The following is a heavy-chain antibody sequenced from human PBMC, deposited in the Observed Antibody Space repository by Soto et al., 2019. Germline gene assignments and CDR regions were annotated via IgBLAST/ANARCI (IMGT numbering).Heavy chain of an antibody. D-gene: IGHD3-10*01. CDR3: ARGGYYGSGSYWYYYYGMDV. CDR1: GGSFSGCS. V-gene: IGHV4-34*01. Sequence: SETLSLTCAVDGGSFSGCSWSWISQPPGRGLGWIGEINHSGSTNYNPSLKSRVTISVDTSKNQFSLKLSSVTAADTAVYYCARGGYYGSGSYWYYYYGMDVWGQGTTGTVSS. CDR2: INHSGST. J-gene: IGHJ6*02.